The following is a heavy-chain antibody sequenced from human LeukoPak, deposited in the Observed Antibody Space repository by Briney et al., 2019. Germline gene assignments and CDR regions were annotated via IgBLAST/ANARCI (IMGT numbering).Heavy chain of an antibody. Sequence: PSETLSLACTVSGGSISSGGYYWSWIRQHPGKGLEWIGYIYYSGSTYYNPSLKSRVTISVDTSKNQFSLKLSSVTAADTAVYYCAREFLAAFDIWGQGTIVTVSS. J-gene: IGHJ3*02. CDR1: GGSISSGGYY. V-gene: IGHV4-31*03. CDR3: AREFLAAFDI. CDR2: IYYSGST.